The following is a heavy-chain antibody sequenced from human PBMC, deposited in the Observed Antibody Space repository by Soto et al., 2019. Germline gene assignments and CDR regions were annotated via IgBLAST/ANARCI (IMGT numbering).Heavy chain of an antibody. D-gene: IGHD3-3*01. J-gene: IGHJ5*02. Sequence: GGSLRLSCSASGFTFSSYAMHWVRQAPGKGLEYVSAISSNGGSTYYADSVKGRFTISRDNSKNTLYLQMSSLRAEDTAVFYCVKDNLYYDFWSPHSTPWGQGTLVTVSS. V-gene: IGHV3-64D*08. CDR3: VKDNLYYDFWSPHSTP. CDR2: ISSNGGST. CDR1: GFTFSSYA.